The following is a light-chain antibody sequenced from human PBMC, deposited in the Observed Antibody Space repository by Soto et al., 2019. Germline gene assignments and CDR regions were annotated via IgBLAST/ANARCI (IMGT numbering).Light chain of an antibody. Sequence: EIVLTQSPGTLSLSPGERATLSCRASQSICTNYLAWYQQRPGQAPRLLIFGASYRATGIPDRFSGSGSGTDFTLTSSRLEPEEFAVYYCQQYSSSPPEFTFGPGTRVDSK. CDR1: QSICTNY. V-gene: IGKV3-20*01. CDR2: GAS. CDR3: QQYSSSPPEFT. J-gene: IGKJ3*01.